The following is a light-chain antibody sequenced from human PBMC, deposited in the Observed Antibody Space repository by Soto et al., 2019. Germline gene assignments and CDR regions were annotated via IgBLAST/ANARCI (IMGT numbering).Light chain of an antibody. J-gene: IGLJ3*02. V-gene: IGLV2-14*01. CDR3: AVWDDSLNGRV. Sequence: QSALTQPASVSGSPGQSITISCTGTSSDVGGYNYVSWYQQHPGKAPKLMIYEVSNRPSGVSNRFSGSKSGNTASLAISGLRSEDEAAYYCAVWDDSLNGRVFGEGTKLTVL. CDR2: EVS. CDR1: SSDVGGYNY.